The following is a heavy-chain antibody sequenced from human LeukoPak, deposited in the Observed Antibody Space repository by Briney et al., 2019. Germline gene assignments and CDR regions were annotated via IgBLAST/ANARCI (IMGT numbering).Heavy chain of an antibody. CDR2: IIPIFGTA. Sequence: SVKVSCKASGYTFTNYGISWVRQAPGQGLEWMGGIIPIFGTANYAQKFQGRVTITADESTSTAYMELSSLRSEDTAVYYCARRPSLLWFGEDRNNWFDPWGQGTLVTVSS. CDR3: ARRPSLLWFGEDRNNWFDP. CDR1: GYTFTNYG. J-gene: IGHJ5*02. D-gene: IGHD3-10*01. V-gene: IGHV1-69*13.